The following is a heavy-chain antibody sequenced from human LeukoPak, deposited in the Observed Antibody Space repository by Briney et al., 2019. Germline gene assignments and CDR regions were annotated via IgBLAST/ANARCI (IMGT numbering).Heavy chain of an antibody. V-gene: IGHV3-7*01. CDR3: ARDRGYSTFDY. CDR1: AFAFSNYW. Sequence: GGSLRLSCAASAFAFSNYWMSWVRQAPGKGLEWVANIKEDGSEINYVDSVKGRFTISRDNAKNSLYLQMNSLRVDDTAVYYCARDRGYSTFDYWGQGTLVTVSS. D-gene: IGHD4-23*01. J-gene: IGHJ4*02. CDR2: IKEDGSEI.